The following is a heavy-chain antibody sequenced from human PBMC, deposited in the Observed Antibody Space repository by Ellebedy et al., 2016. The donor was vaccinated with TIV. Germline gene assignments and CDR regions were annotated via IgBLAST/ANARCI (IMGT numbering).Heavy chain of an antibody. V-gene: IGHV3-7*01. CDR3: ARRYFDL. J-gene: IGHJ2*01. CDR1: GFTFNSFW. CDR2: IKQDGGEK. Sequence: GESLKISXAASGFTFNSFWMSWVRQAPGKGLEWVANIKQDGGEKYYVDSVKGRFTISRDNAQNSLYLQMNSLRAEDKAVYYCARRYFDLWGRGTLVTVSS.